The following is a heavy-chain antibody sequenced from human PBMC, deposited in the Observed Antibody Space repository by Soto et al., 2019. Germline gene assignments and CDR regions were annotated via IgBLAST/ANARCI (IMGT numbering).Heavy chain of an antibody. CDR3: ARAKAPLYSSSWYWFDP. J-gene: IGHJ5*02. CDR1: GGSFSGYY. CDR2: INHTGST. D-gene: IGHD6-13*01. V-gene: IGHV4-34*01. Sequence: SETLSLTCAVYGGSFSGYYWSWIRQPPGKGLEWIGEINHTGSTNYNPSLKSRVTISVDTSKNQFSLKLTSVTAADTAVYYCARAKAPLYSSSWYWFDPWGQGTLVTVSS.